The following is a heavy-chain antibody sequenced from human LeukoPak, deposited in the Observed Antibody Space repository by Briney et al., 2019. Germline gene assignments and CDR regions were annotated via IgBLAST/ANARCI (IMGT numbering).Heavy chain of an antibody. V-gene: IGHV1-69*13. CDR2: TIPIFGTA. J-gene: IGHJ6*03. D-gene: IGHD5-12*01. Sequence: ASVKVSCKASGGTFSSYAISWVRQAPGQGLEWMGGTIPIFGTANYAQKFQGRVTITADESTSTAYMELSSLRSEDTAVYYCASGYEGYYYYYMDVWGKGTTVTISS. CDR1: GGTFSSYA. CDR3: ASGYEGYYYYYMDV.